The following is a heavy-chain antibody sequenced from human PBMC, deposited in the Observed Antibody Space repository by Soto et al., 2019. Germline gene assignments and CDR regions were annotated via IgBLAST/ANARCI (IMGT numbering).Heavy chain of an antibody. CDR1: GFTFSSYS. CDR2: ISSSSSYI. D-gene: IGHD6-19*01. V-gene: IGHV3-21*01. CDR3: AADVSSGWPRYYFDY. J-gene: IGHJ4*02. Sequence: GGSLRLSCAASGFTFSSYSMNWVRQAPGKGLEWVSSISSSSSYIYYADSVKGRFTISRDNAKNSLYLQMNSLRAEDTAVYYCAADVSSGWPRYYFDYWGQGTLVTVS.